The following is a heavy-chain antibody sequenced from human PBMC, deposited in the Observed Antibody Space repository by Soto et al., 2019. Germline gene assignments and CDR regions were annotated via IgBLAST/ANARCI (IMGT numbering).Heavy chain of an antibody. D-gene: IGHD1-7*01. Sequence: SETLSLTCTVSGGSISSGGYYWSWLRQHPVKGLEWIGYIYYSGSTYYNPSLKSRVTISVDTSKNQFSLKLSSVTAADTAVYYCARSVFRNLLFDYWGQGTLVTVSS. CDR2: IYYSGST. J-gene: IGHJ4*02. V-gene: IGHV4-31*03. CDR3: ARSVFRNLLFDY. CDR1: GGSISSGGYY.